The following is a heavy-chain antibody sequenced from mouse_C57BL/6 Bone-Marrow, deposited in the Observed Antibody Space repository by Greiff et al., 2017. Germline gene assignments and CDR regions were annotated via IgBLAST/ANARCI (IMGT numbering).Heavy chain of an antibody. CDR1: GYTFTSYW. CDR3: TRFIYYYGSSPFAY. Sequence: EVQLQQSGTVLARPGASVKMSCKTSGYTFTSYWMHWVKQRPGQGLEWIGAIYPGNSDTSYNQKFKGKAKLTAVTSASTAYMELSSLTNEDSAVYYCTRFIYYYGSSPFAYWGQGTLVTVSA. D-gene: IGHD1-1*01. J-gene: IGHJ3*01. CDR2: IYPGNSDT. V-gene: IGHV1-5*01.